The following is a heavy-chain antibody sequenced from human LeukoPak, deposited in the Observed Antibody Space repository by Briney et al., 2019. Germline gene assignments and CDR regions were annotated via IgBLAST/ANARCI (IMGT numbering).Heavy chain of an antibody. Sequence: PSETLSLTCTVSGGSISSYYWSWIRQPPGKGLEWIGYIYYSGSTNYNPSLKSRVTISVDTSKNQFSLKLSSVTAADTAVYYYATGVKQWLVPYYYYGMDVWGQGTTVTVSS. V-gene: IGHV4-59*01. J-gene: IGHJ6*02. D-gene: IGHD6-19*01. CDR3: ATGVKQWLVPYYYYGMDV. CDR1: GGSISSYY. CDR2: IYYSGST.